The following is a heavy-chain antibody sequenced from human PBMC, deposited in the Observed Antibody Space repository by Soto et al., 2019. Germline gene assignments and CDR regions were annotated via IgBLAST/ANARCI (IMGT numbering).Heavy chain of an antibody. J-gene: IGHJ4*02. CDR2: IYYSGRT. Sequence: QVQLQESGPGLVKPSETLSLTCTVSGGSVSSGTYYWSWIRQPAVKGLERIGYIYYSGRTNYNPSLKRRVSVSTDTSKHQFSLQLSAVIAADPSGYYCARTYSNYAHFDDWGPVTLVTVSS. CDR1: GGSVSSGTYY. V-gene: IGHV4-61*01. D-gene: IGHD4-4*01. CDR3: ARTYSNYAHFDD.